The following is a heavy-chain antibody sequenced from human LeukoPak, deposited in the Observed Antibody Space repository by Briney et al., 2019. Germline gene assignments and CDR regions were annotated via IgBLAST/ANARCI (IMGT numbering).Heavy chain of an antibody. CDR1: GFTFSSYW. V-gene: IGHV3-74*01. J-gene: IGHJ4*02. CDR3: AREIAAGGLDY. D-gene: IGHD6-13*01. Sequence: GGSLRLSCAASGFTFSSYWMHWVRQAPGKGLVWVSRINSDGSSTSYADSVKGRFTVSRDNAKNTLYLQMNSLRAEDTAVYYCAREIAAGGLDYWGQGTLVTVSS. CDR2: INSDGSST.